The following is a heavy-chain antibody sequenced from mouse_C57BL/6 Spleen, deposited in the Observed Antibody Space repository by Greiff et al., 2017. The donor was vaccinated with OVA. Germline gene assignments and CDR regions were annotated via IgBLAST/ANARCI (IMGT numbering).Heavy chain of an antibody. CDR1: GYTFTDYN. D-gene: IGHD4-1*01. CDR3: ARLELGRFAY. CDR2: INPNNGGT. J-gene: IGHJ3*01. Sequence: EVMLVESGPELVKPGASVKIPCKASGYTFTDYNMDWVKQSHGKSLEWIGDINPNNGGTIYNQKFKGKATLTVDKSSSTAYMELRSLTSEDTAVYYCARLELGRFAYWGQGTLVTVSA. V-gene: IGHV1-18*01.